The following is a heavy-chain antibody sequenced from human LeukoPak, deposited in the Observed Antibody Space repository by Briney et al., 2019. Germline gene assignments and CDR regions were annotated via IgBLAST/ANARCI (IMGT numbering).Heavy chain of an antibody. D-gene: IGHD2-15*01. CDR2: IGSSGSAI. J-gene: IGHJ4*02. Sequence: GGSLRLSCAASGFSFSSYEMNWVRQAPGEGLEWVSYIGSSGSAIFYADSVKGRFTISRDNAKNSLFLQMNSLRAEDTAFYYCASKGGFDDWGQGTLVTVSS. CDR1: GFSFSSYE. CDR3: ASKGGFDD. V-gene: IGHV3-48*03.